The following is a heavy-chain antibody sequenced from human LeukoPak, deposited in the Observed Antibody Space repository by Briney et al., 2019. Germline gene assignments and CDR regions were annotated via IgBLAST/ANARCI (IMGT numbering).Heavy chain of an antibody. V-gene: IGHV4-4*02. D-gene: IGHD2/OR15-2a*01. J-gene: IGHJ4*02. CDR2: VNLQGST. CDR3: ARENRPFCPFAF. Sequence: SGTLSLTCGVSGGSITNTNYWTWVRQPPGKGLEWIGEVNLQGSTNYNPSLMGRVAISVDTSENHISLQLTSVTAADTAVYYCARENRPFCPFAFWGQGVLVTVSS. CDR1: GGSITNTNY.